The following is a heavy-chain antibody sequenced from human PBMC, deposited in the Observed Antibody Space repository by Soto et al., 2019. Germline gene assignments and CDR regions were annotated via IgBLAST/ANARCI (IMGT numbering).Heavy chain of an antibody. Sequence: QVQLVESGGGVVQPGRSLRLSCAASGFTFSSYAMHWVRQAPGKGLEWVAVISYDGSNKYYADSVKGRFTISRDNSKNTLYLQMNSLRAEDTAVYYCARDEGIAALDHWGQGTLVTVSS. CDR1: GFTFSSYA. V-gene: IGHV3-30-3*01. D-gene: IGHD6-13*01. J-gene: IGHJ4*02. CDR2: ISYDGSNK. CDR3: ARDEGIAALDH.